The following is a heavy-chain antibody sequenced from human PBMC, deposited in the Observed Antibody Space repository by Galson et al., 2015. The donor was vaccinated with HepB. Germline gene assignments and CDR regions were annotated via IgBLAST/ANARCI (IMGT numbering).Heavy chain of an antibody. CDR1: GFIFSSYG. CDR3: VRDGYSRSSFDYYFHMDV. V-gene: IGHV3-33*01. CDR2: IWYDGSNK. J-gene: IGHJ6*03. D-gene: IGHD6-6*01. Sequence: SLRLSCAASGFIFSSYGMHWVRQAPGKGLEWVAVIWYDGSNKYYADSVKGRFTISRDNSKNTLYLEMNSLRAEDTAVYSCVRDGYSRSSFDYYFHMDVWGKGTTVTASS.